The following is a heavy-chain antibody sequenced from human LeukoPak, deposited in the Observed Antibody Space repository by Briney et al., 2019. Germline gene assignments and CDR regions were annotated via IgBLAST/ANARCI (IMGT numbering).Heavy chain of an antibody. V-gene: IGHV1-18*01. J-gene: IGHJ4*02. D-gene: IGHD4-17*01. CDR1: GYTLTSYG. CDR2: ISTQSGNT. Sequence: ASVKVSCKASGYTLTSYGINWMRQAPGQGLEWMGWISTQSGNTNYAQKVQGRLTLTTERSTKTAYMELRSLGSDDTAVYYCARGAYGDKWGQGTMVTVSS. CDR3: ARGAYGDK.